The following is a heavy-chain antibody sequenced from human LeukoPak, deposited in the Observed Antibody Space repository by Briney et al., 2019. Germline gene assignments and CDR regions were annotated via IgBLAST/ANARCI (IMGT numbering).Heavy chain of an antibody. V-gene: IGHV1-2*02. J-gene: IGHJ4*02. CDR2: INPNSGGT. CDR1: GYTFTGYY. Sequence: ASVKVSCKASGYTFTGYYMHWVRQAPGQGLEWMGWINPNSGGTNYAQKFQGRVTMTRDTSISTAYMELSRLRSDDTAVYYCARSLEWLLYVDYFDYWGQGTLVTVSS. D-gene: IGHD3-3*01. CDR3: ARSLEWLLYVDYFDY.